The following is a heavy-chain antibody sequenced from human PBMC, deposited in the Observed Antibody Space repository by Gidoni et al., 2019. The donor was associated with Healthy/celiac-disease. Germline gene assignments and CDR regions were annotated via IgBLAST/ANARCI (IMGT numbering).Heavy chain of an antibody. CDR1: GFTFTSSA. Sequence: QMQLVQSGPEVKKPGTSVKVSCKASGFTFTSSALQWVRQARGQRLEWIGWIVVGSGNTNYAQKFQERVTITRDMSTSTAYMELSSLRSEDTAVYYCAAGYYDSSGYSTTYGMDVWGQGTTVTVSS. J-gene: IGHJ6*02. D-gene: IGHD3-22*01. CDR3: AAGYYDSSGYSTTYGMDV. CDR2: IVVGSGNT. V-gene: IGHV1-58*01.